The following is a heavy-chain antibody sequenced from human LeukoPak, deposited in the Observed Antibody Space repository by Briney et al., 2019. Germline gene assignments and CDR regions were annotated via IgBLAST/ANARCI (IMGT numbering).Heavy chain of an antibody. CDR1: GDSISSYY. V-gene: IGHV4-59*01. D-gene: IGHD3-22*01. CDR2: IYYSGST. Sequence: SETLSLTCTVSGDSISSYYWSWIRQPPGKGLEWIGYIYYSGSTNYNPSLKSRVTISVDTSKNQFSLKLSSVTAADTAVYYCARLYYYDSSGYRPSTYYYYMDVWGKGTTVTVSS. J-gene: IGHJ6*03. CDR3: ARLYYYDSSGYRPSTYYYYMDV.